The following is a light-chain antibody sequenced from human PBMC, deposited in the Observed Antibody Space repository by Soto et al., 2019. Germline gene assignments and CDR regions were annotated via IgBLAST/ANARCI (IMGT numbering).Light chain of an antibody. V-gene: IGKV3-20*01. Sequence: ETVLTQSPGTLSLSPGEKDTLSCRASQSVSSSYLAWYQQKPGQAPRLLIYGASSRATGIPDRFSGSGSGTDFTLTISRLEPEDFAVYYCQQYGSSPVTFGQGTKVDIK. J-gene: IGKJ1*01. CDR1: QSVSSSY. CDR3: QQYGSSPVT. CDR2: GAS.